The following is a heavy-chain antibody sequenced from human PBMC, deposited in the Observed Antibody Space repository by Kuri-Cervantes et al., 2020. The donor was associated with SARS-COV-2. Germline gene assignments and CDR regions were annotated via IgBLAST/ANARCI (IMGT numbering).Heavy chain of an antibody. J-gene: IGHJ6*02. CDR1: GFTFSSYG. D-gene: IGHD5-24*01. Sequence: GESLKISCAASGFTFSSYGMHWVRQAPGKGLEWVAVISYDGSNKYYADSVKGRFTISRDNSKNTLYLQMNSLRAEDTAAYYCARAEVEMATITLYYYYGMDVWGQGTTVTVSS. CDR2: ISYDGSNK. CDR3: ARAEVEMATITLYYYYGMDV. V-gene: IGHV3-30*03.